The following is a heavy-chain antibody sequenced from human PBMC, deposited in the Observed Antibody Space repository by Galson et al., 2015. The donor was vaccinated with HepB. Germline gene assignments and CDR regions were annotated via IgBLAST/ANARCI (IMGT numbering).Heavy chain of an antibody. J-gene: IGHJ4*02. CDR1: GFTVSSNY. D-gene: IGHD7-27*01. CDR2: IYGGANT. V-gene: IGHV3-53*01. CDR3: AQLGTGY. Sequence: SLRLSCAASGFTVSSNYMNWVRQTPGKGLEWVSVIYGGANTYYPDSGKGRFTISRDDSKNTLYLQMNSLRAEDTAVYYCAQLGTGYWGQGTLVIVSS.